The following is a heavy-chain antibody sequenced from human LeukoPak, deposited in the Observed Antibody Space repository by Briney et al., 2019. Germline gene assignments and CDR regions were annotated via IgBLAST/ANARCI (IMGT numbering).Heavy chain of an antibody. CDR3: ASRIAAAGTTFDY. J-gene: IGHJ4*02. CDR2: IYYRGTT. V-gene: IGHV4-59*01. D-gene: IGHD6-13*01. Sequence: SETLSLPCTVSGGSISSYYWNWIRQPPGKGLEWIGYIYYRGTTNYNPSLKSRVTISVDTSKNQFSLQLNSVTAADTAVYYCASRIAAAGTTFDYWGQGTVVTVSS. CDR1: GGSISSYY.